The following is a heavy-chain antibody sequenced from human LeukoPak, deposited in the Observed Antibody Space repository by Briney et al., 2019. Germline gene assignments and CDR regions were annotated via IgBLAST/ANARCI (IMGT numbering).Heavy chain of an antibody. Sequence: SETLSLTCTVSGGSISSSSYYWGWIRQPPGKGLEWIGSIYYSGSTNNDPSLKSRVTMSVDASKSQVSLKMTSATAADTAVYYCARGMTSTRYWYFDFWGRGTLVSVSS. CDR2: IYYSGST. D-gene: IGHD2-21*02. CDR3: ARGMTSTRYWYFDF. CDR1: GGSISSSSYY. J-gene: IGHJ2*01. V-gene: IGHV4-39*07.